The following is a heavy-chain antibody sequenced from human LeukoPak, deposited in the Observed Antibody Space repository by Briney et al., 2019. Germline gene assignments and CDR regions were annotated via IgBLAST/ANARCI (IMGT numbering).Heavy chain of an antibody. D-gene: IGHD6-19*01. CDR1: GCSISSSSYY. CDR3: ARNADVTVASVTFDY. Sequence: PSETLSLTCTVSGCSISSSSYYWGWIRQPPGKGLEGIGCIYYSGSTYYNPSLKSRVTISVDTSKNQFSLRVSSMTAADTAVYFCARNADVTVASVTFDYWGQGALVTVSS. CDR2: IYYSGST. J-gene: IGHJ4*02. V-gene: IGHV4-39*01.